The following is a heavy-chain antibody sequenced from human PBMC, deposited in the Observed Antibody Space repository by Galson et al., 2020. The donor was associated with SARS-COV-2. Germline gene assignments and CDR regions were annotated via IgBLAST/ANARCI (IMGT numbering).Heavy chain of an antibody. CDR1: GYTFTSYD. CDR3: ARARPLYDFWSGYAFDI. D-gene: IGHD3-3*01. CDR2: MNPNSGNT. V-gene: IGHV1-8*01. J-gene: IGHJ3*02. Sequence: ASVKVSCKASGYTFTSYDINWVRQATGQGLEWMGWMNPNSGNTGYAQKFQGRVTMTRNTSISTAYMELSSLRSEDTAVYYCARARPLYDFWSGYAFDIWGQGTMVTVSS.